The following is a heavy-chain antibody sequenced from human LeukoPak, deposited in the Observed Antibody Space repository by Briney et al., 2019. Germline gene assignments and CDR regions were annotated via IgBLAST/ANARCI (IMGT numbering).Heavy chain of an antibody. CDR3: ARDRLNWFDP. CDR2: IYYSGST. CDR1: GGSISSYY. J-gene: IGHJ5*02. Sequence: PSETLSLTCTVSGGSISSYYWSWIRQPPGKGLEWIGYIYYSGSTNYNPSLKSRVTISVDTSKNQFSLKLSSVTAEDTAVYYCARDRLNWFDPWGQGTLVTVSS. V-gene: IGHV4-59*01.